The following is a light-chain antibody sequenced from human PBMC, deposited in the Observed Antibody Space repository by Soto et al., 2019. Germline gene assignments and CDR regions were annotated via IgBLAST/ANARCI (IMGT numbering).Light chain of an antibody. Sequence: QSVLTQPPSVSGAPGQRVTISCTGSSSNIGAGYDVHWYQQLPGTAPKLLIYGNSNRPSGVPDRFSGSKSGTSASLAITGLQAEDEADYYCQSYDSSLRAVFGGGTKVTVL. CDR3: QSYDSSLRAV. CDR2: GNS. J-gene: IGLJ2*01. CDR1: SSNIGAGYD. V-gene: IGLV1-40*01.